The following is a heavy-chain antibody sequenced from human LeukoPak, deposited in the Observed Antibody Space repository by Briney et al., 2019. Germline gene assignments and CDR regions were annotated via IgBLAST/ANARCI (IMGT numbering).Heavy chain of an antibody. D-gene: IGHD2-2*02. J-gene: IGHJ3*02. CDR3: ARASPDCSSTSCYTGGAFDI. CDR1: GYSISSGYY. Sequence: PSETLSLTCAVSGYSISSGYYWGWIRQPPGKGLEWIGSIYHSGSTYYNPSLKSRDPISVDTSKNQFSLKLRSVTSADTAVYYCARASPDCSSTSCYTGGAFDIWGQGTMVTVSS. V-gene: IGHV4-38-2*01. CDR2: IYHSGST.